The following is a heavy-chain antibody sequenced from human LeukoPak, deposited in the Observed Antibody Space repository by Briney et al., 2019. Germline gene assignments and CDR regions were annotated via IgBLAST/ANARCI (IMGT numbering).Heavy chain of an antibody. CDR1: GFTVSSNY. D-gene: IGHD6-19*01. CDR3: ARDNGGTGWVH. Sequence: PGGSLRLSCAASGFTVSSNYMSWVRQAPGKGPEWVANIKQDGGEKHYVDSVKGRFTIFRDNVESSLYLQMNSLRAEDTAVYYCARDNGGTGWVHWGQGTLVTVSS. J-gene: IGHJ4*02. CDR2: IKQDGGEK. V-gene: IGHV3-7*05.